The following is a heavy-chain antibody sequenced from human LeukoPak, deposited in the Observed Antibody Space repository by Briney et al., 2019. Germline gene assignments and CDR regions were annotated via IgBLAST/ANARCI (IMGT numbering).Heavy chain of an antibody. Sequence: ASVKVSCKASGYTFTSYGISWVRQAPGQGLEWMGWISAYNGNTKYAQKLQGRVTMTTDTPTSTAYMELRGLRSDDTAVYYCARARDIVVVVAAPYDYWGQGTLVTVCS. J-gene: IGHJ4*02. CDR1: GYTFTSYG. CDR3: ARARDIVVVVAAPYDY. CDR2: ISAYNGNT. D-gene: IGHD2-15*01. V-gene: IGHV1-18*01.